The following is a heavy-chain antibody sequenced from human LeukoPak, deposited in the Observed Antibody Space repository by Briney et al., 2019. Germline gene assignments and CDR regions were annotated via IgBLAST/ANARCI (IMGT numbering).Heavy chain of an antibody. J-gene: IGHJ4*02. CDR1: GYSIRDGYY. Sequence: SEALSLTCTVSGYSIRDGYYWGWIRQPPGKVLEWIGSRHHRGSTYYNPSLKSRVSTSVDTSKNQIFLKLSSVTAADTAVYYCTRDGYLIAGSRFDDWGQGTLVTVTS. CDR2: RHHRGST. CDR3: TRDGYLIAGSRFDD. V-gene: IGHV4-38-2*02. D-gene: IGHD6-13*01.